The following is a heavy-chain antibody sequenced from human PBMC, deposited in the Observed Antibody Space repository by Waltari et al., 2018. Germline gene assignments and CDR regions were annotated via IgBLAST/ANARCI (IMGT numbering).Heavy chain of an antibody. CDR3: ARDLVRGAFDI. D-gene: IGHD6-6*01. Sequence: EVQLVESGGGLVKPGGSLRLSCAASGFTFSSYSMHWVRQAPGKGLEWVSSISSSSSYIYYADSVKGRFTISRDNAKNSLYLQMNSLRAEDTAVYYCARDLVRGAFDIWGQGTMVTVSS. CDR1: GFTFSSYS. V-gene: IGHV3-21*01. CDR2: ISSSSSYI. J-gene: IGHJ3*02.